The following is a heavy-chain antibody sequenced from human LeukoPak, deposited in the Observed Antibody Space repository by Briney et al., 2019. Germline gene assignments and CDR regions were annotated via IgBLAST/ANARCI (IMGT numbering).Heavy chain of an antibody. Sequence: SETLSLTCTVSGGSISSYYWSWIRQPPGMGLEWIGYIYYSGSTNYNPSLKSRVTISVDTSKNQFSLKLSSVTAADTAVYYCARDLDTAMARWGQGTLVTVSS. J-gene: IGHJ4*02. D-gene: IGHD5-18*01. CDR1: GGSISSYY. CDR2: IYYSGST. CDR3: ARDLDTAMAR. V-gene: IGHV4-59*01.